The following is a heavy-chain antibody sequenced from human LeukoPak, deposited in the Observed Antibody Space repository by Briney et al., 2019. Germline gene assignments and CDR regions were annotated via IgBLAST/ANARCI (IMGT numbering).Heavy chain of an antibody. CDR1: GFSFSDYA. Sequence: GGSLRLSCAASGFSFSDYAISWVRQTPGKGLEWVGFIRGRAHGGRKEYDAYVKGRFSISRDDYTSIAYLQMNSLEMEDTAVYYCTRGAVNDYGDGQFFQYWGQGTLVTVSS. D-gene: IGHD4-17*01. J-gene: IGHJ1*01. CDR2: IRGRAHGGRK. CDR3: TRGAVNDYGDGQFFQY. V-gene: IGHV3-49*04.